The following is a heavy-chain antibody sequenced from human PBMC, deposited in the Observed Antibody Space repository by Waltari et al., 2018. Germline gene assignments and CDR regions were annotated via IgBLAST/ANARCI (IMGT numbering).Heavy chain of an antibody. J-gene: IGHJ4*02. CDR3: ASLAAGPLDY. Sequence: QVQLVQSGAEVKKPGASVKVSCKVSGYTLTELSMHWVRQAPGQGLEWMGRIIPSFGTANYAQKFQGRVTITADKSTSTAYMELSSLRSEDTAVYYCASLAAGPLDYWGQGTLVTVSS. D-gene: IGHD6-13*01. V-gene: IGHV1-69*13. CDR1: GYTLTELS. CDR2: IIPSFGTA.